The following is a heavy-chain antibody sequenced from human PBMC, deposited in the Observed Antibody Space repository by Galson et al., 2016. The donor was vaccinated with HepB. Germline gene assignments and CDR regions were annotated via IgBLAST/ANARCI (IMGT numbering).Heavy chain of an antibody. D-gene: IGHD2-2*01. CDR1: GYTFTNYY. CDR2: IHTDNGDT. Sequence: SVKVSCKVSGYTFTNYYISWVRQAPGQGLEWLGWIHTDNGDTNYAHIVQGRVTMTTDTSTTTAYMELTSLRSDDTAGYYCARGHCTRTNCYWNFDHWGQGTLVTVSS. V-gene: IGHV1-18*01. CDR3: ARGHCTRTNCYWNFDH. J-gene: IGHJ4*02.